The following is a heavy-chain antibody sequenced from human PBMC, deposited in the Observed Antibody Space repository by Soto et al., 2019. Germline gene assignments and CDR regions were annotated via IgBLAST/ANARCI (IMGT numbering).Heavy chain of an antibody. Sequence: QVQLVESGGGVVQPGRSLRLSCAASGFIFSSYGMHWVRQAPGKGLEWVAVISYDGSNKYYADSVKGRFAIFRDNSKNTLYLQMNSLRAEDTAVYYCAKDRYGGNGPEAATYFDYWGQGMLVTVSS. J-gene: IGHJ4*02. CDR3: AKDRYGGNGPEAATYFDY. V-gene: IGHV3-30*18. CDR2: ISYDGSNK. D-gene: IGHD4-17*01. CDR1: GFIFSSYG.